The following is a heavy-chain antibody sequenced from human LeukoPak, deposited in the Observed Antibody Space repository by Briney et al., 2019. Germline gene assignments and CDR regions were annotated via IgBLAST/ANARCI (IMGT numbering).Heavy chain of an antibody. CDR2: IWYDGSNK. J-gene: IGHJ4*02. D-gene: IGHD5-18*01. CDR1: GFTFSSYG. V-gene: IGHV3-33*01. CDR3: ARGGGYSYGYGDYFDH. Sequence: GGSLRLSCAASGFTFSSYGMHWVRQAPGKGLEWVAVIWYDGSNKYYADSVKGRFTISRDNSKNTLYLQMNSLRAEDTAVYYCARGGGYSYGYGDYFDHWGQGTLVTVSS.